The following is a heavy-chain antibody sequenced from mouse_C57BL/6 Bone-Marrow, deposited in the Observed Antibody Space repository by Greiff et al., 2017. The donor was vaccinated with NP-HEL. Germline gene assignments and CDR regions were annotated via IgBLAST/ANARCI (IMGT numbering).Heavy chain of an antibody. Sequence: VQLQQSGPELVKPGASVKISCKASGYAFSSSWMNWVKQTPGKGLEWIGRIYPGDGDTNYNGKFKGKATLTADKSSSTAYMQLSSLTSEDSAVYFCARRGYGSFDYWGQGTTLTVSS. CDR1: GYAFSSSW. J-gene: IGHJ2*01. CDR3: ARRGYGSFDY. CDR2: IYPGDGDT. V-gene: IGHV1-82*01. D-gene: IGHD1-1*01.